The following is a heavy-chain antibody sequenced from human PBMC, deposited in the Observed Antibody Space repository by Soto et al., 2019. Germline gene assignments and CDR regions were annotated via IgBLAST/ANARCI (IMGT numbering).Heavy chain of an antibody. V-gene: IGHV5-51*01. CDR2: IYPGDFDT. J-gene: IGHJ6*02. CDR3: AMHSSVEMATISSYYYGMDV. CDR1: GYSFTSYL. D-gene: IGHD5-12*01. Sequence: GESLKISCKGSGYSFTSYLIGWVRQIAGKGLVWMGIIYPGDFDTRYSPSFQGQVTICADKSISNAYMQWSSLKASDTAMYYCAMHSSVEMATISSYYYGMDVWGQGTTVTVSS.